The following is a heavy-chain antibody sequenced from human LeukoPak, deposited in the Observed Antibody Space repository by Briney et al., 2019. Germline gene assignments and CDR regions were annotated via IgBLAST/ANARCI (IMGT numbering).Heavy chain of an antibody. CDR1: GHTFTSYG. CDR3: ARDSAAAPYYYDSTEDAFDI. Sequence: ASVKVSCKASGHTFTSYGISWVRQAPGQGLEWMGWISAYNGNTNYAQKLQGRVTMTTDTSTSTAYMELRSLRSDDTAVYYCARDSAAAPYYYDSTEDAFDIWGQGTMVTVSS. D-gene: IGHD3-22*01. V-gene: IGHV1-18*01. J-gene: IGHJ3*02. CDR2: ISAYNGNT.